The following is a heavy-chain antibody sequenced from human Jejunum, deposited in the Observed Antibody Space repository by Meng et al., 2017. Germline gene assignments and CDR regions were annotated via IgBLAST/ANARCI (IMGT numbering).Heavy chain of an antibody. Sequence: GGSLRLSCAVSGFTFNIYAMSWVRQAPGKGLEWVSAISNSGDTTYYADSVKGRFTISRDNSRNTLYLQMDSLRAEDTALYSCAKLLRQYLVRDAFDIWGQGTMVTVSS. CDR1: GFTFNIYA. J-gene: IGHJ3*02. CDR2: ISNSGDTT. V-gene: IGHV3-23*01. D-gene: IGHD1-26*01. CDR3: AKLLRQYLVRDAFDI.